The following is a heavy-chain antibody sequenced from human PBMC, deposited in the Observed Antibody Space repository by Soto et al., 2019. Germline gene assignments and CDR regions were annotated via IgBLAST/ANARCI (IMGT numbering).Heavy chain of an antibody. Sequence: GGSLRLSCVASGFTFSNAWMNWVRQSPGMGLEWVGRIESKTDGETTDYAAPVKGRFAISRDDSKDTLYLQMNSLKTEDTAVYYCAAIDRPRMILGTYCGQGTLVTGSS. J-gene: IGHJ1*01. CDR3: AAIDRPRMILGTY. CDR2: IESKTDGETT. D-gene: IGHD3-16*01. V-gene: IGHV3-15*07. CDR1: GFTFSNAW.